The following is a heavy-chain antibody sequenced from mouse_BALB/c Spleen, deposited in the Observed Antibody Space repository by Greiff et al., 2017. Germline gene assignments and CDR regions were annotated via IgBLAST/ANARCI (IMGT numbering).Heavy chain of an antibody. Sequence: DVMLVESGGGLVKPGGSLKLSCAASGFAFSSYDMSWVRQTPEKRLEWVAYISSGGGSTYYPDTVKGRFTISRDNAKNTLYLQMSSLKSEDTAMYYCARHPRVVAYYFDYWGQGTTLTVSS. J-gene: IGHJ2*01. CDR1: GFAFSSYD. CDR2: ISSGGGST. V-gene: IGHV5-12-1*01. D-gene: IGHD1-1*01. CDR3: ARHPRVVAYYFDY.